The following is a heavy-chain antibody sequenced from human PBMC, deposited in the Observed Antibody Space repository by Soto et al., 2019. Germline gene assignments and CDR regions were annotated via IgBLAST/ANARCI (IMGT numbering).Heavy chain of an antibody. CDR3: ARGRITIFGVVIIRGIFFDY. D-gene: IGHD3-3*01. V-gene: IGHV4-34*01. CDR1: GGSFSGYC. J-gene: IGHJ4*02. Sequence: SETLSLTCAVYGGSFSGYCWSWIRQPPGKGLEWIGEINHSGSTNYNPSLKSRVTISVDTSKNQFSLKLSSVTAADTAVYYCARGRITIFGVVIIRGIFFDYWGQGTLVTVSS. CDR2: INHSGST.